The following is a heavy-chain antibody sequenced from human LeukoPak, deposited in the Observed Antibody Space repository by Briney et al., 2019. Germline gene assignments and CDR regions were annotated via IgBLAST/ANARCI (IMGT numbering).Heavy chain of an antibody. CDR2: SKNKGNSYTI. D-gene: IGHD3-10*01. CDR1: GFTFSTAW. CDR3: VLLFRGLPY. V-gene: IGHV3-72*01. Sequence: GGSLRLSCSASGFTFSTAWMSWVRQAPGKGLEWVGRSKNKGNSYTIDYAASVKGRFTISRDDSKNSLCLQMNSLKTEDTAVYYCVLLFRGLPYWGQGTLVTVSP. J-gene: IGHJ4*02.